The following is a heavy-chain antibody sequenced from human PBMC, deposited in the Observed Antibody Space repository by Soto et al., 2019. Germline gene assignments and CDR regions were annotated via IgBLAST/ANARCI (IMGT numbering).Heavy chain of an antibody. CDR3: AGSGYYHNSGMDV. J-gene: IGHJ6*02. V-gene: IGHV4-4*02. D-gene: IGHD3-22*01. CDR2: IFHSGST. CDR1: GGSIRSNNW. Sequence: PSETLSLTCAVSGGSIRSNNWWSWVRQPPGKGLEWIGEIFHSGSTNYNPSLKTRVTISVDKSKNQFSLKLSSVTAADTAVYYCAGSGYYHNSGMDVWGQGTTVTVSS.